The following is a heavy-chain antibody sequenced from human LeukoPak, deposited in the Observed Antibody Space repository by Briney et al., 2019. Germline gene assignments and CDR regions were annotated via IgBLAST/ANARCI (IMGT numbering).Heavy chain of an antibody. CDR2: ISSSSSYI. CDR1: GFTFSSYS. V-gene: IGHV3-21*01. CDR3: ARVGGGYSYGPNDY. Sequence: PGGPLRLSCAASGFTFSSYSMNWVRQAPGKGLECVSSISSSSSYIYYADSVKGRFTISRDNAKNSLYLQMNSLRAEDTAVYYCARVGGGYSYGPNDYWGQGTLVTVSS. D-gene: IGHD5-18*01. J-gene: IGHJ4*02.